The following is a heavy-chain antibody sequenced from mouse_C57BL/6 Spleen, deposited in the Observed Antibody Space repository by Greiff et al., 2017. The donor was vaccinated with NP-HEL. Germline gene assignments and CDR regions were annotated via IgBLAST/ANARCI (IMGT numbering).Heavy chain of an antibody. V-gene: IGHV5-16*01. CDR2: INYDGSST. CDR3: ARGPDFYYGSSWFAY. Sequence: EVKVEESEGGLVQPGSSMKLSCTASGFTFSDYYMAWVRQVPEKGLEWVANINYDGSSTYYLDSLKSRFIISRDNAKNILYLQMSSLKSEDTATYYCARGPDFYYGSSWFAYWGQGTLVTVSA. D-gene: IGHD1-1*01. J-gene: IGHJ3*01. CDR1: GFTFSDYY.